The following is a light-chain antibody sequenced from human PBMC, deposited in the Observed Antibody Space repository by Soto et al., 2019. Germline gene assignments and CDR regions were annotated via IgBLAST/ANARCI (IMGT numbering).Light chain of an antibody. J-gene: IGKJ4*01. V-gene: IGKV3-15*01. Sequence: EIVMTQSPATLSVSPEERATLSCRASQSVSRKSAWYQQKPGQAPRLLIYGASTRATGIPARFSGRGSGTEFSLNISSLQSEDFAVYYCQQYDSWPLTFGGGTKVEIK. CDR1: QSVSRK. CDR2: GAS. CDR3: QQYDSWPLT.